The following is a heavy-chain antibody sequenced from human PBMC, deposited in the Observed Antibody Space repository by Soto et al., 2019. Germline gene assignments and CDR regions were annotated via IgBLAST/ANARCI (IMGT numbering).Heavy chain of an antibody. CDR1: SGSVSSGSYY. V-gene: IGHV4-61*03. D-gene: IGHD3-16*01. Sequence: QVPLQESGPGLVKPSETLSLTCTVSSGSVSSGSYYWSWIRQPPGKGLEWIGYIYYCGSTRYIPSLKSRVTISVDTSKNHFSLKLSSVTAADTAVYYCAREGTGDPTFFDYWGQGTLVTVSS. CDR3: AREGTGDPTFFDY. CDR2: IYYCGST. J-gene: IGHJ4*02.